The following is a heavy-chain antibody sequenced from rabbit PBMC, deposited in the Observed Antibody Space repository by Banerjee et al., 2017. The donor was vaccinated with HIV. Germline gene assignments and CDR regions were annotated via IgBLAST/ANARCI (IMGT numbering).Heavy chain of an antibody. V-gene: IGHV1S45*01. CDR1: GFSFSSSYD. CDR3: ARAVYGFTRLDL. Sequence: QEQLVESGGGLVQPEGSLTLTCTASGFSFSSSYDMCWVRQAPGKGLEWIGCIYTASGSTYYASWAQGRFTISKTSSTTVTLQMTSLTAADTATYFCARAVYGFTRLDLWGQGTL. CDR2: IYTASGST. D-gene: IGHD6-1*01. J-gene: IGHJ3*01.